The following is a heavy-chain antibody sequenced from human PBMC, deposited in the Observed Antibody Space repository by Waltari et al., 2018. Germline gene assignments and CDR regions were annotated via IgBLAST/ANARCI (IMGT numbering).Heavy chain of an antibody. CDR3: VRRHWEAGYYRDQ. CDR2: LYHSGDT. V-gene: IGHV4-38-2*01. CDR1: GIPVNSGFF. D-gene: IGHD3-9*01. J-gene: IGHJ4*02. Sequence: QVQLQESGPGLVNPSETLSLTCAVSGIPVNSGFFWGWIRQAQGVGMEWMGSLYHSGDTYSTPSLESRVTIARDTSKNQFSLKVRSVAASDTALYYCVRRHWEAGYYRDQWGPGTLVTVSS.